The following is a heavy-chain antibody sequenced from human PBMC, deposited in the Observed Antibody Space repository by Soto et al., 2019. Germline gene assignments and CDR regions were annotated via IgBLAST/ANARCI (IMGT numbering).Heavy chain of an antibody. Sequence: EVQLVESGGGLVKPGGSLRLSCAASGFTFSSYSMNWVRQAPGKGLEWVSSISSSSSYIYYADSVKGRFTISRDNAKNSLYLQMNSLRAEDTAVYYCARVHDWSGSATHYYYYGMDVWGQGTTVTVSS. CDR1: GFTFSSYS. J-gene: IGHJ6*02. V-gene: IGHV3-21*01. CDR2: ISSSSSYI. D-gene: IGHD3-3*01. CDR3: ARVHDWSGSATHYYYYGMDV.